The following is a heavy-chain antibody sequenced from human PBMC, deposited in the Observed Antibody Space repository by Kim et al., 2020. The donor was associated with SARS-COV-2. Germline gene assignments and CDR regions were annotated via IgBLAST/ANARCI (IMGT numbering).Heavy chain of an antibody. J-gene: IGHJ4*01. D-gene: IGHD1-26*01. V-gene: IGHV3-23*01. CDR3: AKQTYSGTYYEGFDF. CDR2: ISGSGGPT. Sequence: GGSLRLSCAASGFSFSSYAMTWVRQAPGKGLEWVSTISGSGGPTYYADSVKGRFAFSRDNSKNTIYLQMSSLRTEDTAVYYCAKQTYSGTYYEGFDFWG. CDR1: GFSFSSYA.